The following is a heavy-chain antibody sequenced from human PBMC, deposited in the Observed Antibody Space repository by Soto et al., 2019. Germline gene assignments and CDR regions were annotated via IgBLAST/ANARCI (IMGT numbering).Heavy chain of an antibody. CDR3: ARDLRYSSSWYVDTVFYYYYGMDV. CDR1: GGTFSSYA. J-gene: IGHJ6*02. CDR2: IIPIFGTA. Sequence: SVKVSCKASGGTFSSYAISWVRQAPGQGLEWMGGIIPIFGTANYAQKFQGRVTITADESTSTAYMELSSLRSEDTAVYYCARDLRYSSSWYVDTVFYYYYGMDVWGQGTLVTVSS. V-gene: IGHV1-69*13. D-gene: IGHD6-13*01.